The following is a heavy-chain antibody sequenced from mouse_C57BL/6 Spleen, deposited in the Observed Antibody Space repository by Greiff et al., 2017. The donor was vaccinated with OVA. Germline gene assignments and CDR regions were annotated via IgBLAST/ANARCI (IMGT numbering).Heavy chain of an antibody. J-gene: IGHJ2*01. CDR2: IDPETGGT. Sequence: QVQLKQPGAELVRPGASVTLSCKASGYTFTDYEMHWVKQTPVHGLEWIGAIDPETGGTAYNQKFKGKAILTADKSSSTAYMELRSLTSEDSAVYYWTRAYDYDDALDYWGQGTTLTVSS. CDR1: GYTFTDYE. D-gene: IGHD2-4*01. CDR3: TRAYDYDDALDY. V-gene: IGHV1-15*01.